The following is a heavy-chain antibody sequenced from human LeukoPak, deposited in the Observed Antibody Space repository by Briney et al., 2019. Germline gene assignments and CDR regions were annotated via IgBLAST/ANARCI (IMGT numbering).Heavy chain of an antibody. J-gene: IGHJ4*02. CDR1: GYPFTSSD. Sequence: ASVTVSCKAYGYPFTSSDINWVRQAPGRGLEWMGWVNPTSNTGGYAAKFQGRLSITSDASTETSYMELSSLRSDDTAVYYCARAFGRRTDFDYWDQGTLVIVSS. CDR2: VNPTSNTG. CDR3: ARAFGRRTDFDY. D-gene: IGHD3-10*01. V-gene: IGHV1-8*03.